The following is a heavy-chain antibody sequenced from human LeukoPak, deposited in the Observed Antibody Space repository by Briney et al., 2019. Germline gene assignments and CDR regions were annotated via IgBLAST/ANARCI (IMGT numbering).Heavy chain of an antibody. V-gene: IGHV1-2*02. Sequence: VASVKVSCKASGYTFTGYYMHWVRQAPGQGLEWMGWINPNSGGTNYAQKFQGRVTMTRDTSISTAYMELSRLRSDDTAVYYCARDVPDDFWSGYYSPNYFDYRGQGTLVTVSS. CDR2: INPNSGGT. D-gene: IGHD3-3*01. CDR3: ARDVPDDFWSGYYSPNYFDY. J-gene: IGHJ4*02. CDR1: GYTFTGYY.